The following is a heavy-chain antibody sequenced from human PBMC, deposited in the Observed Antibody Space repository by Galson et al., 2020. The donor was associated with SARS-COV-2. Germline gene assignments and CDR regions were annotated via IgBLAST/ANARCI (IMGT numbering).Heavy chain of an antibody. CDR3: AKGRNYYGSGHYYYYMDV. CDR2: ISGSGEVT. Sequence: GGSLRLSCAASGFNFSIYAMSWVRRAPGKGLEWVSVISGSGEVTYYADSVKGRFTIARDNSNNTLYVQMNSLRDEDTAVYYCAKGRNYYGSGHYYYYMDVWGKGTTVTVSS. J-gene: IGHJ6*03. D-gene: IGHD3-10*01. V-gene: IGHV3-23*01. CDR1: GFNFSIYA.